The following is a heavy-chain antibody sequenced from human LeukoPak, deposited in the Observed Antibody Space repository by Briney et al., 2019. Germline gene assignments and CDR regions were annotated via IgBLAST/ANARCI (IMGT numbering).Heavy chain of an antibody. CDR2: IRYDGSNK. CDR1: GFTFSSYG. Sequence: GGSLRLSCAASGFTFSSYGMHWVRQAPGKGLEWVALIRYDGSNKYYADSVKGRFTISRDNSKNTLYLQMNSLRAEDTAVYYCAKDRGGVAGTGGFDYWGQGTLVTVSS. CDR3: AKDRGGVAGTGGFDY. V-gene: IGHV3-30*02. D-gene: IGHD6-19*01. J-gene: IGHJ4*02.